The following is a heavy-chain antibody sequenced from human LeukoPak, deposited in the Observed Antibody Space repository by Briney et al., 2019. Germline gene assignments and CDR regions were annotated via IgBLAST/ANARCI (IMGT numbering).Heavy chain of an antibody. CDR1: GGSISSYY. Sequence: PSETLSLTRTVSGGSISSYYWSWIRQPPGKGLEWIGYIYYSGSTNYNPSLKSRVTISVDTSKNQFSLKLSSVTAADTAVYYCARGPSRVVXXTXGMWYFDYWGQGTLVT. V-gene: IGHV4-59*01. CDR3: ARGPSRVVXXTXGMWYFDY. CDR2: IYYSGST. J-gene: IGHJ4*02. D-gene: IGHD2-21*01.